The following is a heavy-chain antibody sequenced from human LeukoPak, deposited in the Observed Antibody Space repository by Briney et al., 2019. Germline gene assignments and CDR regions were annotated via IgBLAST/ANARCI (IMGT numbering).Heavy chain of an antibody. CDR2: IYSGGST. V-gene: IGHV3-53*01. CDR3: ARGRHDYGDYGLDY. J-gene: IGHJ4*02. D-gene: IGHD4-17*01. Sequence: GGSLRLSCAASGFTVSSNYMSWVRQAPGKGLEWVSVIYSGGSTYYADSVKGRFTISRDNSKNTLYLQMDSLRAEDTAVYYCARGRHDYGDYGLDYWGQGTLVTVSS. CDR1: GFTVSSNY.